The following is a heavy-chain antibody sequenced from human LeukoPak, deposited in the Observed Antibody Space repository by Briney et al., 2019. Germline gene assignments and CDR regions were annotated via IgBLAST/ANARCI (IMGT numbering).Heavy chain of an antibody. J-gene: IGHJ2*01. CDR2: ISYSGST. CDR1: GDSISTYS. D-gene: IGHD3-10*01. CDR3: AKAMSSVWNFDL. Sequence: SETLSLTCTVSGDSISTYSWIWIRQPPGKGLECIGYISYSGSTNFNPSLQSRVTMSVATSKNQFSLKLNSVTAADTAVYYCAKAMSSVWNFDLWGRGTLVTVSS. V-gene: IGHV4-59*01.